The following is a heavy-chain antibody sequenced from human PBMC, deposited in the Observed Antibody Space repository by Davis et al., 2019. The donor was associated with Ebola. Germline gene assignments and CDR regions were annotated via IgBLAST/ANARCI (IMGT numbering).Heavy chain of an antibody. J-gene: IGHJ4*02. CDR2: IIPIFGTA. D-gene: IGHD6-6*01. Sequence: SVKVSCKASGGTFSSYAISWVRQAPGQGLEWMGGIIPIFGTANYAQKFQGRVTMTRDTSTSTVYMELSSLRSEDTAVYYCASGWRLVLFDYWGQGTLVTVSS. CDR3: ASGWRLVLFDY. CDR1: GGTFSSYA. V-gene: IGHV1-69*05.